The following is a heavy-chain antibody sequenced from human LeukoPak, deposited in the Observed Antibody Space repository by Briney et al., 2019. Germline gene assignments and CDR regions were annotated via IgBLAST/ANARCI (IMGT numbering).Heavy chain of an antibody. J-gene: IGHJ4*02. V-gene: IGHV4-59*01. Sequence: PSETLSLTCTFSGGSFSPAHWSWIRQPPGKGLEWIGVICDNGNTDYNPSLRSRVTISVDTSKSQFSLKLSSLAAADTAVYYCATGRDPYKTGHWGQGTLVTVSS. CDR3: ATGRDPYKTGH. CDR2: ICDNGNT. CDR1: GGSFSPAH. D-gene: IGHD1-1*01.